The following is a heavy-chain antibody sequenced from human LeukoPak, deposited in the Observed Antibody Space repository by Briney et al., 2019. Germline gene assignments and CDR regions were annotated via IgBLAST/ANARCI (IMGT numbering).Heavy chain of an antibody. CDR2: IYYTGST. V-gene: IGHV4-59*01. J-gene: IGHJ6*03. Sequence: SETLSLTCTVSGGCISDYYWSWIRQPPGKGLEWIGYIYYTGSTNYNPSLKSRVTISVDTSKNQFSLKLSSVTAADTAVYYCARGGTHQLWYMDVWGKGTTVTISS. D-gene: IGHD2-21*01. CDR1: GGCISDYY. CDR3: ARGGTHQLWYMDV.